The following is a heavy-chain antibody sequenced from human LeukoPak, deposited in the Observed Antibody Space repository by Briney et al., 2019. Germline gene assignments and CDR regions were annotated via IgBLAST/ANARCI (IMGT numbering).Heavy chain of an antibody. Sequence: GASVKVSCKASGYTFTSYGISWVRQAPGQGLECMGWISAYNGNTNYAQKLQGRVTMTTDTYTSKAYMELRSMSSDAKAAYYCARSVGATDWFAPWGQGHLVPVSS. CDR3: ARSVGATDWFAP. J-gene: IGHJ5*02. CDR2: ISAYNGNT. D-gene: IGHD1-26*01. V-gene: IGHV1-18*01. CDR1: GYTFTSYG.